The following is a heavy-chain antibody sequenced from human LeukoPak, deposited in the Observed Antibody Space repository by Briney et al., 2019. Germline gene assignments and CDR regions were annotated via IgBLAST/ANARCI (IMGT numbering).Heavy chain of an antibody. Sequence: SETLSLTCTVSGGSISSSSYYWGWIRQPPGKGLEWIGSIYYSGSTYYNPSLKSRVTISVDTSKDQFSLKLSSVTAADTAVYYCARVTFPKGSHYYDSSGYYLVDYWGQGTLVTVSS. D-gene: IGHD3-22*01. J-gene: IGHJ4*02. CDR3: ARVTFPKGSHYYDSSGYYLVDY. CDR2: IYYSGST. CDR1: GGSISSSSYY. V-gene: IGHV4-39*07.